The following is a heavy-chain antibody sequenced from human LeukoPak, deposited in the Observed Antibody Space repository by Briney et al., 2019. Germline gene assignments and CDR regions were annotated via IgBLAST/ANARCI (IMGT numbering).Heavy chain of an antibody. D-gene: IGHD3-10*01. J-gene: IGHJ3*02. CDR3: ARQDMVRGVNAFDI. Sequence: PSETLSLTCTVSGGSISSYYWSWIRQPPGKGLEWIGYIYYSGSTNYNPSLKSRVTISVDTSKNQFSLELSSVTAADTAVYYCARQDMVRGVNAFDIWGQGTMVTVSS. V-gene: IGHV4-59*08. CDR2: IYYSGST. CDR1: GGSISSYY.